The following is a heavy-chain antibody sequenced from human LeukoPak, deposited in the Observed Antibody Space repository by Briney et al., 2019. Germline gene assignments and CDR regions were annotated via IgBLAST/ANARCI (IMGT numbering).Heavy chain of an antibody. V-gene: IGHV3-7*05. J-gene: IGHJ4*02. D-gene: IGHD6-19*01. Sequence: TGGSLRLSCAASGFTFNTYWMNWVRQAPGKGLEWVANIKQDGSEKYYVDSVKGRFTISRDNAKNSLYLQMDSLTADDTAVYYCARQWAADYWGQGALVTVSS. CDR3: ARQWAADY. CDR2: IKQDGSEK. CDR1: GFTFNTYW.